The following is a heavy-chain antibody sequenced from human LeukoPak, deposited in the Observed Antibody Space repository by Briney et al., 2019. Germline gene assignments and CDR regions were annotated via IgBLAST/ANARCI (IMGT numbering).Heavy chain of an antibody. J-gene: IGHJ5*02. D-gene: IGHD6-6*01. V-gene: IGHV1-69*05. CDR1: GGTFSSYA. CDR2: IIPIFGTA. CDR3: VHSSSEYWFDP. Sequence: ASVKVSCTASGGTFSSYAISWVRQAPGQGLEWMGGIIPIFGTANYAQKFQGRVTITTDESTSTAYTELSSLRSEDTAAYYCVHSSSEYWFDPWGQGTLVTVSS.